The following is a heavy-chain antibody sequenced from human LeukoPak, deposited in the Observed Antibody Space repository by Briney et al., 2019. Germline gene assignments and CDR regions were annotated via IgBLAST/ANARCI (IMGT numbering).Heavy chain of an antibody. CDR1: GFTFSSSA. CDR3: ARGYSSSWYLD. Sequence: GGSLRLSCAASGFTFSSSAMSWVRQAPGKGLEWVSGIGWNSGSIGYADSVKGRFTISRDNAKKSLSLQMNSLRADDTAVYYCARGYSSSWYLDWGQGTLVTVSS. D-gene: IGHD6-13*01. CDR2: IGWNSGSI. V-gene: IGHV3-20*04. J-gene: IGHJ4*02.